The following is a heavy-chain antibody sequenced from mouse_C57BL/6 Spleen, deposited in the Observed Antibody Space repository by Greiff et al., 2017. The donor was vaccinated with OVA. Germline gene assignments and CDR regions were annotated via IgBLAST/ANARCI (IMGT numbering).Heavy chain of an antibody. D-gene: IGHD3-1*01. CDR3: ALGAYYFDY. CDR1: GFTFSSYG. Sequence: EVQGVESGGDLVKPGGSLKLSCAASGFTFSSYGMSWVRQTPDKRLEWVATISSGGSYTYYPDSVKGRFTISRDNAKNTLYLQMSSLKSEDTAMYYCALGAYYFDYWGQGTTLTVSS. CDR2: ISSGGSYT. V-gene: IGHV5-6*01. J-gene: IGHJ2*01.